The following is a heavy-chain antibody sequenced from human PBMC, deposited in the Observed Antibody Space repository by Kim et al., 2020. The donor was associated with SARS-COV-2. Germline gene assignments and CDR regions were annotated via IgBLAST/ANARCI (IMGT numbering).Heavy chain of an antibody. Sequence: SETLSLTCTVSGGSISSYYWSWIRQPPGKGLEWIGYIYYSGSTHYNPSLKSRVTISVDTSKNQFSLKLSSVTAADTAVYYCARGVEGYTSGWHFDYWGQGTLVTVSS. V-gene: IGHV4-59*01. CDR3: ARGVEGYTSGWHFDY. CDR2: IYYSGST. CDR1: GGSISSYY. D-gene: IGHD6-19*01. J-gene: IGHJ4*02.